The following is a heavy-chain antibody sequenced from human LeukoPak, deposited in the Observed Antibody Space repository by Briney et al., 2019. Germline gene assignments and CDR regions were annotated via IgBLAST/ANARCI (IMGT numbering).Heavy chain of an antibody. Sequence: GGSLRLSCAASGSTVSSNYMSWVRQAPGKGLEWVSVTYSNGRTYYADSVKGRFTISRDNSKNTLYLQMDSLRADDTAVYFCARDSIRQQLYYFDYWGRGTLVTVSS. J-gene: IGHJ4*02. CDR3: ARDSIRQQLYYFDY. D-gene: IGHD6-13*01. CDR2: TYSNGRT. V-gene: IGHV3-66*03. CDR1: GSTVSSNY.